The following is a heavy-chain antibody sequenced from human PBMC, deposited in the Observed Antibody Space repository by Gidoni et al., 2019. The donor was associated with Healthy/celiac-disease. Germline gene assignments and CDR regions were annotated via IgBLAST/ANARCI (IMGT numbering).Heavy chain of an antibody. CDR2: IDWDDDK. CDR3: ARIARPTRGSGWPYYFDY. V-gene: IGHV2-70*01. Sequence: QVTLSESGPSLLKPTQTLTLTSTFSGFSPSTSGVCVSWIRQHPGKALEWLALIDWDDDKYYSKSLKTRLTISKDTSKNQVVLTMTNMDPVDTATYYCARIARPTRGSGWPYYFDYWGQGTLVTVSS. J-gene: IGHJ4*02. CDR1: GFSPSTSGVC. D-gene: IGHD6-19*01.